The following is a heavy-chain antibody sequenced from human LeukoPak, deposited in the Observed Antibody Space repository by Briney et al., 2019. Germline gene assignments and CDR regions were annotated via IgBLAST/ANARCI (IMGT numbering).Heavy chain of an antibody. V-gene: IGHV1-18*01. CDR3: ARAEASYETGTTGFDY. CDR2: ISAYNGNT. D-gene: IGHD1-7*01. J-gene: IGHJ4*02. CDR1: GYTFTSYG. Sequence: GASVKVSCKASGYTFTSYGISWVRQAPGQGLEWMGWISAYNGNTNYAQKLQGRVTMTTDTSTSTAYMELRSLRSDDTAVYYCARAEASYETGTTGFDYWGQGTLVTVSS.